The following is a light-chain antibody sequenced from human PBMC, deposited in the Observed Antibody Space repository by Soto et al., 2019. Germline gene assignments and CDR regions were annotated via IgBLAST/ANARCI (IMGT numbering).Light chain of an antibody. CDR3: LQRYSYPLT. V-gene: IGKV1-39*01. CDR1: QSISSY. Sequence: DIQMTQSPSSLSASVGDRVTITCRASQSISSYLNWYQHKPGKAPKLLIYAASTLQSGVPSRFSGSGSGTDVTLTISSLQPEDFATYYCLQRYSYPLTFGGGTKVEIK. J-gene: IGKJ4*01. CDR2: AAS.